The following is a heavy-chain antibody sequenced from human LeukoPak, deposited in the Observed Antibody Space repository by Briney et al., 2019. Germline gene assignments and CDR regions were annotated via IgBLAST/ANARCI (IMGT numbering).Heavy chain of an antibody. CDR3: ARVPGYCSSTSCSDWYFDL. J-gene: IGHJ2*01. CDR1: GGTFSSYT. D-gene: IGHD2-2*01. CDR2: IIPILGIA. Sequence: SVKVSCKASGGTFSSYTISWVRQTPGQGLEWMGRIIPILGIANYAQKFQGRVTITADKSTSTAYMELSSLRSEDTAVYYCARVPGYCSSTSCSDWYFDLWGRGTLVTVSS. V-gene: IGHV1-69*02.